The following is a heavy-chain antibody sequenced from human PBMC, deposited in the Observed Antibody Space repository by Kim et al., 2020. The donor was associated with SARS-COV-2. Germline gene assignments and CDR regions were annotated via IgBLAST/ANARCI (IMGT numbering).Heavy chain of an antibody. J-gene: IGHJ3*02. V-gene: IGHV4-30-2*05. Sequence: PARKSRITVSGDTSKNQFSPKLSSVTAADTAVYYCARDLYDSSGYPDAFDIWGQGTMVTVSS. CDR3: ARDLYDSSGYPDAFDI. D-gene: IGHD3-22*01.